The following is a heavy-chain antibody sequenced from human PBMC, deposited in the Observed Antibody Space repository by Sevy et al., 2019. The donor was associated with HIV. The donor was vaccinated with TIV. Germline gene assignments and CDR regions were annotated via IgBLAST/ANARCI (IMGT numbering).Heavy chain of an antibody. J-gene: IGHJ4*02. CDR3: ARMGDYYDSSGYYPLKF. CDR1: GYTFTGYY. V-gene: IGHV1-2*02. D-gene: IGHD3-22*01. CDR2: INPNSGGT. Sequence: ASVKVSCKTSGYTFTGYYIHWVRQAPGQGLEWIGWINPNSGGTYFAKKFQDSVTMTTDTSVKTAYMELRSLRFDDTAVYYSARMGDYYDSSGYYPLKFWGQGTLVTVSS.